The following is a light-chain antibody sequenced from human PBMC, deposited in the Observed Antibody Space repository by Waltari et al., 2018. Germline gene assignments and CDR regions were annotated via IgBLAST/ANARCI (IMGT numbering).Light chain of an antibody. V-gene: IGLV2-23*02. CDR2: EVS. CDR3: CSYAGTIPFV. CDR1: SSDIVRFNL. Sequence: QSALTQTASVSGSPGQSITISCTGTSSDIVRFNLVPWYQQHPGKAPKLMIYEVSQRPSGVSNRFSGSKSANTASLTISGLQAEDEADYYCCSYAGTIPFVFGTGTKVTVL. J-gene: IGLJ1*01.